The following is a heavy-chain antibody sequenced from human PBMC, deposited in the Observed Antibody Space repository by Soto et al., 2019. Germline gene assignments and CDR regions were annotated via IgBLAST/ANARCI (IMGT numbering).Heavy chain of an antibody. V-gene: IGHV3-53*01. CDR2: IYAGGNT. Sequence: MSWVRQAPGKGLECVSVIYAGGNTYYPDSVKGRFTISSDNSKNTLFLQMNNLRAEDTAVYYCARVTTFYDILTSSYALNYFDYWGQGTRVTVSS. J-gene: IGHJ4*02. D-gene: IGHD3-9*01. CDR3: ARVTTFYDILTSSYALNYFDY.